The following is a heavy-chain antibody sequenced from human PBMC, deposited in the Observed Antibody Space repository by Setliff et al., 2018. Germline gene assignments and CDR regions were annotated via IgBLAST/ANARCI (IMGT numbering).Heavy chain of an antibody. V-gene: IGHV1-46*01. CDR2: INPSGGST. CDR1: GYTFTSYG. CDR3: ARDQGRRYCSGGSCAFFDY. J-gene: IGHJ4*02. Sequence: ASVKVSCKASGYTFTSYGISWVRQAPGQGLEWMGIINPSGGSTSYAQKFQGRVTMTRDTSTSTVYMELSSLRSEDTAVYYCARDQGRRYCSGGSCAFFDYWGQGTLVTVSS. D-gene: IGHD2-15*01.